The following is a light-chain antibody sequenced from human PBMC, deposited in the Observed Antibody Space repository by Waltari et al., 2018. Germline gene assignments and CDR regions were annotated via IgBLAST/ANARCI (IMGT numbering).Light chain of an antibody. V-gene: IGKV3-20*01. Sequence: EIVLTQSPGTLSLSPGERATLSCRASQSVGSTLACYQQKPGQPPRLLIYGASSRATDIPDRFSGSGSGTDFSLNIGRLEPEDFAVYYCQHYVRLPATFGQGTKVEIK. CDR2: GAS. CDR3: QHYVRLPAT. CDR1: QSVGST. J-gene: IGKJ1*01.